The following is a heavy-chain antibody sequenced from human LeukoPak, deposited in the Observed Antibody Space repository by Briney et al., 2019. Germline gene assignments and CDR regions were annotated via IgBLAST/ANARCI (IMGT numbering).Heavy chain of an antibody. J-gene: IGHJ4*02. D-gene: IGHD5-24*01. V-gene: IGHV1-2*02. CDR3: TSTERWLQFPFDY. Sequence: ASVKVSSEASGYTFTGYYMHWVRQAPGQGLEWMGWINPNSGGTNYAQKFQGRVTMTRDTSISTAYMELSRLRSDDTAVYYCTSTERWLQFPFDYWGQGTLVTVSS. CDR1: GYTFTGYY. CDR2: INPNSGGT.